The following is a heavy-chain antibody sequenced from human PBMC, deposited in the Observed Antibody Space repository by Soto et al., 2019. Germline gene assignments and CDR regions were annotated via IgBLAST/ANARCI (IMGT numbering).Heavy chain of an antibody. D-gene: IGHD3-3*01. J-gene: IGHJ4*02. V-gene: IGHV4-59*08. CDR1: GGSTDSLY. CDR2: VPYSGST. CDR3: ARQGYYDLLSGYYLFDY. Sequence: QVQLQESGPGLVKPSETLFVTCTVSGGSTDSLYWSWVRQPPGKGLEWIGYVPYSGSTTYNPSLTSRVIVSIDTSKNQFSLKLTSVTAADTAVYYCARQGYYDLLSGYYLFDYWGQGILVTVSS.